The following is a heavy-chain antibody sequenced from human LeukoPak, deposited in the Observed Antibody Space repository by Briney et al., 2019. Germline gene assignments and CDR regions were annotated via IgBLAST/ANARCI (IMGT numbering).Heavy chain of an antibody. CDR2: IYYTGTT. Sequence: SETLSLTCVVSRGSITNSSCYWGWIRQPPGKGLEWPGGIYYTGTTYYSPSLNSRITISMDTSKKQFSLRLASVTAADTAVYYCARRAVVPAAVSYFDNWGQGTLVTVSS. V-gene: IGHV4-39*01. J-gene: IGHJ4*02. CDR3: ARRAVVPAAVSYFDN. D-gene: IGHD2-2*01. CDR1: RGSITNSSCY.